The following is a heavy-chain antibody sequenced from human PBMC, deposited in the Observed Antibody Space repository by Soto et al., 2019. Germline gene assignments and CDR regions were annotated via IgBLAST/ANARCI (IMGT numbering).Heavy chain of an antibody. Sequence: SETLSLTCTVSGGSIRSGGYYWSWSRQRPGKGLEWIGYIYYSGSTYDNPSLKSRVTISVDTSKNQFSLKLSSVTASDTAVYYCARPGSNIEWCFDPWGQGTLVTVSS. CDR1: GGSIRSGGYY. V-gene: IGHV4-31*03. D-gene: IGHD2-15*01. J-gene: IGHJ5*02. CDR2: IYYSGST. CDR3: ARPGSNIEWCFDP.